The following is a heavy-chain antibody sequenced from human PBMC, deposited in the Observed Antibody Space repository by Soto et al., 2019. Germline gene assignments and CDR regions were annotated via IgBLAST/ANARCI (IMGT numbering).Heavy chain of an antibody. CDR3: ARAGLVYGGDFEY. V-gene: IGHV4-38-2*01. Sequence: AETLSLTCAVSGYSISSGYYWGWIRPPPGKGLEWIGSIYHSGITYYNPSLKSRVTISVDTSKNQFSLKLSSVTAADTAVYYCARAGLVYGGDFEYWGQGTMVNVSS. J-gene: IGHJ4*02. CDR2: IYHSGIT. CDR1: GYSISSGYY. D-gene: IGHD2-21*01.